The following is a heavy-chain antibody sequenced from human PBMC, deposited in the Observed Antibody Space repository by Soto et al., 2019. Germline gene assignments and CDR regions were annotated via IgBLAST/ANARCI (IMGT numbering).Heavy chain of an antibody. V-gene: IGHV3-11*01. CDR3: ARGENYYETSGYYYTISYYGMEV. CDR1: GFVFSDYY. Sequence: PGGSLRLSCAASGFVFSDYYMRCIRQAPWKGLEWFSDISASGSTIYYADSVKGRFTVSRDNAKNSWYLEMNSLRAEGTAIYYCARGENYYETSGYYYTISYYGMEVWGQGTTVNVSS. D-gene: IGHD3-22*01. J-gene: IGHJ6*02. CDR2: ISASGSTI.